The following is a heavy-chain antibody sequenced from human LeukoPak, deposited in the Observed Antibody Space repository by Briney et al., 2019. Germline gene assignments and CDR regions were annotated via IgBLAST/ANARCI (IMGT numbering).Heavy chain of an antibody. J-gene: IGHJ4*02. V-gene: IGHV4-59*01. CDR1: GGSISSYY. CDR2: IYYNGNT. CDR3: ASLDY. Sequence: SETLSLTCTVSGGSISSYYWSWIRQPPGKGLEWIGYIYYNGNTNYNPSLKRRVTMSVDTSRNQFSLKLTSVTAADTAVYYCASLDYWGQGTLVTVSS.